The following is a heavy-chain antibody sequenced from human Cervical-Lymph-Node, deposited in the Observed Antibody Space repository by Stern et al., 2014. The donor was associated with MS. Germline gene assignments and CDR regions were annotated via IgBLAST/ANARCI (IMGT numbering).Heavy chain of an antibody. V-gene: IGHV3-33*01. J-gene: IGHJ4*02. CDR2: IWYDGSKT. CDR1: GFVFSSFG. D-gene: IGHD1-26*01. CDR3: ARGGRYFSIDY. Sequence: VQLVESGGGVVQPGRSLRLSCAASGFVFSSFGMHWVRQAPGKGLGWVSVIWYDGSKTYYVDSVKGRFIVSRDNSKNTLYLQMNSLRDEDTAVYYCARGGRYFSIDYWGQGTLVTVSS.